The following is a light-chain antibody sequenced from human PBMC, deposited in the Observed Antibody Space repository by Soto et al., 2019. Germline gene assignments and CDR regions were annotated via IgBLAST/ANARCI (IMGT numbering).Light chain of an antibody. CDR2: EGS. Sequence: QSALTQPASVSGSPGQSITISCTGTSSDVGSYNVVSWYQQHPGKAPKLMIYEGSKRPSGVSNRFSGSKSGNTASLTISGLQAEDEADYHCCPSVFGGGTKLTVL. CDR3: CPSV. V-gene: IGLV2-23*01. J-gene: IGLJ2*01. CDR1: SSDVGSYNV.